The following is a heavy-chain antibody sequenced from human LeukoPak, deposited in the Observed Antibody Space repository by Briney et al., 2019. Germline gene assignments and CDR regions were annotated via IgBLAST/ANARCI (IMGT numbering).Heavy chain of an antibody. CDR3: ARDLKGLVGD. D-gene: IGHD3-10*01. J-gene: IGHJ4*02. CDR1: GGSISSGCYC. V-gene: IGHV4-31*03. Sequence: SETLSITCTVSGGSISSGCYCWSWIRQHPGTGLEWIGYIYYSGSTYYNPSLKSRVTISVDTSKNQFSLKLSSVPAADRAVYYCARDLKGLVGDWGQGTLVTVSS. CDR2: IYYSGST.